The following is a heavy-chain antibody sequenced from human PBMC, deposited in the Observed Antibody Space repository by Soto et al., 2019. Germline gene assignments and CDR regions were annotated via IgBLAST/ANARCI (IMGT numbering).Heavy chain of an antibody. CDR3: ARAATGGNWFDP. J-gene: IGHJ5*02. CDR2: IYYSGST. Sequence: QVQLQESGPGLVKPSQTLSLTCTVSGGSISSGGYYWSWIRQYPGKGLEWLGYIYYSGSTYYNPSLKSRVTISVDTSKNQFSLKLSSVTAADTAVYYCARAATGGNWFDPWGQGTLVTVSS. CDR1: GGSISSGGYY. V-gene: IGHV4-31*03. D-gene: IGHD3-16*01.